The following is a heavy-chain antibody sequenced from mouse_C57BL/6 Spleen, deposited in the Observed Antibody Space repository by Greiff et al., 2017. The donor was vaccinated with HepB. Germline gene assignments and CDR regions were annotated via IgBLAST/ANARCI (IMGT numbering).Heavy chain of an antibody. Sequence: QVQLKQPGAELVKPGASVKLSCKASGYTFTSYWMQWVKQRPGQGLEWIGEIDPSDSYTNYNQKFKGKATLTVDTSSSTAYMQLSSLTSEDSAVYYCARGAYYGSSYVGFAYWGQGTLVTVSA. J-gene: IGHJ3*01. CDR1: GYTFTSYW. CDR3: ARGAYYGSSYVGFAY. V-gene: IGHV1-50*01. CDR2: IDPSDSYT. D-gene: IGHD1-1*01.